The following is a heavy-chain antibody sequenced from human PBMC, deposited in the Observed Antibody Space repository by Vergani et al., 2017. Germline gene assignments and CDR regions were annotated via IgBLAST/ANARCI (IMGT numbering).Heavy chain of an antibody. J-gene: IGHJ6*02. CDR1: GYTFTSYY. V-gene: IGHV1-46*01. CDR3: ARVQWLVPYYYGMDV. CDR2: INPSGGST. Sequence: QVQLVQSGAEVKKPGASVKVSCKASGYTFTSYYMHWVRQAPGQGLEWMGIINPSGGSTSYAQKFQGRVTMTRDTSTSTVYMELSRLRSDDTAVYYCARVQWLVPYYYGMDVWGQGTTVTVSS. D-gene: IGHD6-19*01.